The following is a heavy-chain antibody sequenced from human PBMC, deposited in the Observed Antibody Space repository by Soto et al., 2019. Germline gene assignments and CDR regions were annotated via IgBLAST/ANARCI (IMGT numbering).Heavy chain of an antibody. CDR2: ISSSSSYT. D-gene: IGHD6-19*01. J-gene: IGHJ4*02. V-gene: IGHV3-11*06. CDR3: ARDGGEGIAVAGVFDY. Sequence: QVQLVESGGGLVKPGGSLRLSCAASGFTFSDYYMSWIRQAPGKGLEWVSYISSSSSYTNYADSVKGRFTISRDNAKNSLYLQMNSLRAEDTAVYYCARDGGEGIAVAGVFDYWGQGTLVTVSS. CDR1: GFTFSDYY.